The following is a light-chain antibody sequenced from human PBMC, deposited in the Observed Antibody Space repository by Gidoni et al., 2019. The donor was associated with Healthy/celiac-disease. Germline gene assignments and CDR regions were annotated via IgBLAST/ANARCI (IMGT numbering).Light chain of an antibody. CDR3: QQRSNWPPLT. V-gene: IGKV3-11*01. CDR2: DAS. Sequence: EIVLTQSPATLSLSPGERATLSCRASQRVSSYLAWYQQKPGQAPRLLIYDASNRATGILARFSGSGSDTDFTLTISSLEPEDFAVYYCQQRSNWPPLTFGGGTKVEIK. CDR1: QRVSSY. J-gene: IGKJ4*01.